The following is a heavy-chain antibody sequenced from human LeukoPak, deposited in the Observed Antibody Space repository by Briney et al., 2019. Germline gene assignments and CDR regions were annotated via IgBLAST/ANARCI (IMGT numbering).Heavy chain of an antibody. V-gene: IGHV1-69*13. CDR1: GGTFSSYS. Sequence: ASVKVSCKASGGTFSSYSISWVRQAPGQGLEWMGGIIPIFDTADYAQKFQGRVTITADESTSTAYMELSSLRSEDTAVYYCARILMATVTTLSTKYGMDVWGQGTTVTVSS. CDR3: ARILMATVTTLSTKYGMDV. CDR2: IIPIFDTA. J-gene: IGHJ6*02. D-gene: IGHD4-17*01.